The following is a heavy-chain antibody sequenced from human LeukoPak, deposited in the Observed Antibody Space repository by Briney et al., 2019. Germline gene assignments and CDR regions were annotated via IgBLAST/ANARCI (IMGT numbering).Heavy chain of an antibody. Sequence: ASVKVSCEASGYPFNAYFIHWVRQAPGQGLEWMGWINPNSGDTKFAQKFQGSVTMTRDTSINTAYMELSRLRSNDTDVYYCARGALHAGSYYDPWGQGTLVTVSS. CDR1: GYPFNAYF. CDR3: ARGALHAGSYYDP. J-gene: IGHJ5*02. V-gene: IGHV1-2*04. CDR2: INPNSGDT. D-gene: IGHD1-26*01.